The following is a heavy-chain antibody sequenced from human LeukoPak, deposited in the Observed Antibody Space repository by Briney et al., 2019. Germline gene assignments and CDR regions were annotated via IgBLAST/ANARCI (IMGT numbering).Heavy chain of an antibody. CDR2: IYYSGST. V-gene: IGHV4-59*01. D-gene: IGHD1-14*01. CDR1: GGSISSYY. J-gene: IGHJ4*02. Sequence: PSETLSLTCTVSGGSISSYYRSWIRQPPGKGLEWIGYIYYSGSTNYNPSLKSRVTISVDTSKNQFSLKLSSVTAADTAVYYCASSDIVTGTTYYFDYWGQGTLITVSS. CDR3: ASSDIVTGTTYYFDY.